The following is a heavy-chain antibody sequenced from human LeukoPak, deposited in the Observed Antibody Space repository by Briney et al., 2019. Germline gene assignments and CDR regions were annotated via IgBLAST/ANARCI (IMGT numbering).Heavy chain of an antibody. V-gene: IGHV3-21*01. J-gene: IGHJ3*02. CDR2: ISTSSSYI. D-gene: IGHD3-3*01. CDR3: AREFRGVGAFDI. CDR1: GFTLSSYS. Sequence: PGGSLRLSCAASGFTLSSYSMNWVRQAPGKGLEWVSSISTSSSYIYYADSVKGRFTISRDNAKNSLYLQMNSLRAEDTAVYYCAREFRGVGAFDIWGQGTMVTVSS.